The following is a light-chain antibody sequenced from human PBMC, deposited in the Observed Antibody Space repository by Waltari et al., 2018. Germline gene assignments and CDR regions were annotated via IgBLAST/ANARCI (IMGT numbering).Light chain of an antibody. Sequence: QAVLTQPASLSASPGASASITCTLRSGINVGTYRIYWYQKKPGSPPQYLLRYMSDSDKQQGSGVPSRFAGSKDASSNAGILLISGLQSEDEADYYCMIWYSSTSVFGGGTRLTVL. CDR2: YMSDSDK. J-gene: IGLJ2*01. CDR1: SGINVGTYR. V-gene: IGLV5-45*01. CDR3: MIWYSSTSV.